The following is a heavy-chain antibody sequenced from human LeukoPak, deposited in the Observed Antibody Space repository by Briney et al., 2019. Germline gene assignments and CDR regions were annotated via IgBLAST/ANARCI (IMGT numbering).Heavy chain of an antibody. Sequence: GGSLRLSCAASGFTFSSYAMHWVRQAPGKGLEWVAVISYDGSNKYYADSVKGRFTISRDNSKNSLYLQMNSLRAEDTAVYYCARDHYGDSQFDYWGQGTLVTVSS. V-gene: IGHV3-30*04. CDR3: ARDHYGDSQFDY. D-gene: IGHD4-17*01. CDR1: GFTFSSYA. J-gene: IGHJ4*02. CDR2: ISYDGSNK.